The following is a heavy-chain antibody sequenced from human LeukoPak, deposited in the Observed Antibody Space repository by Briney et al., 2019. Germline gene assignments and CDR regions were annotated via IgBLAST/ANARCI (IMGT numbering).Heavy chain of an antibody. CDR3: ARDHFGSLDS. CDR2: ISNTGTT. Sequence: PSETLSLTCTVSGGSISTYYWNWIRQPPGKGLEWLGYISNTGTTIYNPSLKGRVTLSLNTSKNQFSLRLSSVTAADTAVYFCARDHFGSLDSWGQGILVTVSS. D-gene: IGHD3-10*01. J-gene: IGHJ4*02. CDR1: GGSISTYY. V-gene: IGHV4-59*01.